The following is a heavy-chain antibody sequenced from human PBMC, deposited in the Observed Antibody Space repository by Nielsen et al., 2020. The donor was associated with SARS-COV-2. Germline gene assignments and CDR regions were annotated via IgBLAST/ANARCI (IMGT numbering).Heavy chain of an antibody. D-gene: IGHD3-10*01. V-gene: IGHV4-61*06. CDR3: ARARAYGSGSLEYSP. CDR2: IYHTGRT. J-gene: IGHJ5*02. Sequence: WIRQPPGKGLEWIAYIYHTGRTNYNPSLENRVTISLDTAKNQFSLKLSSVTAADTAVYYCARARAYGSGSLEYSPWGQGTLVTVSS.